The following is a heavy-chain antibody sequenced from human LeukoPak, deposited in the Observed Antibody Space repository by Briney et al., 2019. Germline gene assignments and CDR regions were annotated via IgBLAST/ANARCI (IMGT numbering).Heavy chain of an antibody. V-gene: IGHV3-23*01. CDR1: GFTFSSYA. Sequence: PGGSLRLSCAASGFTFSSYAMTWVRQAPGKGLEWVSAVSGSGGSTYYADPVKGRFTISRDNSKNTLYLQMHSLRAEDTAVYYCAPRADYYETSDYSDFGYWGQGTMVTVSS. J-gene: IGHJ4*02. D-gene: IGHD3-22*01. CDR3: APRADYYETSDYSDFGY. CDR2: VSGSGGST.